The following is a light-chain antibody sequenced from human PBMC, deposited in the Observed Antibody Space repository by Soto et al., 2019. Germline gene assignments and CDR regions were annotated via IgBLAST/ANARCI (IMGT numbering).Light chain of an antibody. V-gene: IGLV2-11*01. J-gene: IGLJ1*01. CDR3: CSSAGSYTYV. CDR2: DVT. Sequence: QSALTQPPSVSWSPGQTVTIPCPRAPSDAGGFNFVSWHQQHPGNAPKLMIYDVTKRPSGVPDRFSGSKSGNTASLTISGLQAQDEADYYCCSSAGSYTYVFGTGTKVTVL. CDR1: PSDAGGFNF.